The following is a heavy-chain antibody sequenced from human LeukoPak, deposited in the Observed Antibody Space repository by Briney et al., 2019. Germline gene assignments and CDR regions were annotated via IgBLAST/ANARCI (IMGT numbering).Heavy chain of an antibody. V-gene: IGHV3-48*03. J-gene: IGHJ3*02. Sequence: GGSLRLSWAASAFTVSSYELNWVRQAEGYGPECISYISSSGSIINYADSVKGRFTISRDNAKNSLYLQMNSLRAEDTAVYYCARGATRRSSGAFDIWGQGTMVTVSS. CDR1: AFTVSSYE. D-gene: IGHD6-6*01. CDR2: ISSSGSII. CDR3: ARGATRRSSGAFDI.